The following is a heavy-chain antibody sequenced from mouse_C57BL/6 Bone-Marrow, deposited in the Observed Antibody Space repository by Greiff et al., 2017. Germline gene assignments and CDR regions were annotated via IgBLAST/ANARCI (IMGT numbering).Heavy chain of an antibody. CDR1: GFSLTSYG. CDR3: AKKIGAVVGAMDY. D-gene: IGHD1-1*01. Sequence: VQLVESGPGLVQPSQSLSITCTVSGFSLTSYGVHWVRQPPGKGLEWLGVIWSGGSTDYNAAFISRLSISKDNSKSQVFFKMNSLQADDTAIYYCAKKIGAVVGAMDYWGQGTSVTVSS. CDR2: IWSGGST. J-gene: IGHJ4*01. V-gene: IGHV2-4*01.